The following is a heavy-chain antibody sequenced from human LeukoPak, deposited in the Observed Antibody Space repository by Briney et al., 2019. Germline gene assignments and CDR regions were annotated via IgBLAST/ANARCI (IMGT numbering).Heavy chain of an antibody. CDR1: GFTFSSYA. Sequence: PGGSLRLSCAASGFTFSSYAMSWVRQAPGKGLEWVSAISGSGGSTYYADSVKGRFTISRDNSKNTLYLQMNSLRAEDTAVYHCAKVSRGYYDSSGYSLGAFDIWGQGTMVTVSS. CDR3: AKVSRGYYDSSGYSLGAFDI. CDR2: ISGSGGST. J-gene: IGHJ3*02. D-gene: IGHD3-22*01. V-gene: IGHV3-23*01.